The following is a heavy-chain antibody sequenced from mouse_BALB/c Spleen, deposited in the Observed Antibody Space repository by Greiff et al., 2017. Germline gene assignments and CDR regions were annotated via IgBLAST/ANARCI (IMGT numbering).Heavy chain of an antibody. CDR3: ARNGNYAMDY. CDR2: IWGGGST. J-gene: IGHJ4*01. D-gene: IGHD1-1*02. V-gene: IGHV2-4-1*01. Sequence: QVQLKQSGPGLVQPSQSLSITCTVSGFSLTSYGVHWVRQSPGKGLEWLGMIWGGGSTDYNSALKSRLSISKDNSKSQVFLKMNSLQTDDTAMYYCARNGNYAMDYWGQGTSVTVSS. CDR1: GFSLTSYG.